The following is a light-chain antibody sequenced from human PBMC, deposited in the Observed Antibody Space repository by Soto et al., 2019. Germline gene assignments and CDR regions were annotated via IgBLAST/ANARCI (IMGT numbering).Light chain of an antibody. CDR1: SSDADYNY. J-gene: IGLJ1*01. Sequence: QSVLTQPPSASGSPGQSVTISCTRGSSDADYNYASWYQHHPGKAPKLLIYEVNRRPSGVPDRFSASKSGNTAFLTVSGLQADDEADYYCSSYVLSNNFVFGTGTKVTVL. CDR2: EVN. V-gene: IGLV2-8*01. CDR3: SSYVLSNNFV.